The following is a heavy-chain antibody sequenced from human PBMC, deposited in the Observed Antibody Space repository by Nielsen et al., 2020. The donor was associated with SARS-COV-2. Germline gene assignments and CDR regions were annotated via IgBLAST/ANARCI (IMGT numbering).Heavy chain of an antibody. CDR2: IIPIFGTA. CDR3: ARGKRKELGYCSSTSCYNFHY. D-gene: IGHD2-2*02. CDR1: GGTFSSYA. Sequence: SVKVSCKASGGTFSSYAISWVRQAPGQGLEWMGGIIPIFGTANYAQKFQGRVTITADESTSTAYMELSSLRSEDTAVYYCARGKRKELGYCSSTSCYNFHYWGQGTLVTVSS. J-gene: IGHJ4*02. V-gene: IGHV1-69*13.